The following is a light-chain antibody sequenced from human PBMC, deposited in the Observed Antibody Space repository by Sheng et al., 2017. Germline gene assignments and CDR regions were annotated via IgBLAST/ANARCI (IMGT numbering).Light chain of an antibody. CDR3: QQYDAYRT. CDR1: QSISNW. V-gene: IGKV1-5*03. J-gene: IGKJ1*01. CDR2: KAS. Sequence: DIQMTQSPSTLSAFVGDTVTITCRASQSISNWLAWYQQKPGKAPKVLIYKASSLESGVPSRFSGSGSGTEFTLTISSLQPDDFATYYCQQYDAYRTFGQGTKVEL.